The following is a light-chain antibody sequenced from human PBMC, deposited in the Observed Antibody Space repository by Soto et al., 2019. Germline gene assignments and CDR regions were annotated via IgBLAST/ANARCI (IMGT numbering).Light chain of an antibody. CDR1: QSVSSNY. Sequence: EIVLTQSPGTLSLSPGERATLSCRASQSVSSNYLAWYQQKPGQAPRLLIFGASIRATGIPDRFSGSWSGTDFTLTISRLEPEDCAVYYCQQYGTSPLTFGGGTKVEIK. V-gene: IGKV3-20*01. J-gene: IGKJ4*01. CDR3: QQYGTSPLT. CDR2: GAS.